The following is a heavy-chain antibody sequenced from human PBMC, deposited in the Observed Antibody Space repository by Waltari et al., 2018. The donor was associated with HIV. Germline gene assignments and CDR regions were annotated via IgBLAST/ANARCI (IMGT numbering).Heavy chain of an antibody. Sequence: VQLVESGGGSIKTGGSLRLSCTASGFSVSNHWMDWVRQGPGKGLGWVARLNRVGSSRNDADAVKGRVVISRDNARNTVYLQLNSLRVEDTAMYFCARASHYIEFSTFDGDYYFDVWGRGTRVAVSS. V-gene: IGHV3-74*01. D-gene: IGHD2-15*01. J-gene: IGHJ4*02. CDR1: GFSVSNHW. CDR2: LNRVGSSR. CDR3: ARASHYIEFSTFDGDYYFDV.